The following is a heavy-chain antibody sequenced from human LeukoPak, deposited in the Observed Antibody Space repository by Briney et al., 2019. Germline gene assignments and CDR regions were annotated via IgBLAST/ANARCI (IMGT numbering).Heavy chain of an antibody. CDR1: GFTFRTYD. CDR2: ICPWGDT. J-gene: IGHJ4*02. Sequence: PGGSLRLSCAASGFTFRTYDMHGVRQPTGKALECVLAICPWGDTYYPGSVKGRFTISRDDAENPLYLEMSSLRDGDTAVYYCARAAANRLHGTLDYWGQGTLVTVSS. D-gene: IGHD6-25*01. CDR3: ARAAANRLHGTLDY. V-gene: IGHV3-13*04.